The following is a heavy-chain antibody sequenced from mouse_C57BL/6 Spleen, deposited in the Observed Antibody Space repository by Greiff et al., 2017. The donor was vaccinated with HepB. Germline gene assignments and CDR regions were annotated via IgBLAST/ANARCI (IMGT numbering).Heavy chain of an antibody. CDR3: ARSYGGWPTTGYYAMDY. V-gene: IGHV1-18*01. J-gene: IGHJ4*01. CDR1: GYTFTDYN. Sequence: VQLQQSGPELVKPGASVKIPCKASGYTFTDYNMDWVKQSHGKSLEWIGDINPNNGGTIYNQKFKGKATLTVDKSSSTAYMELRSLTSEDTAVYYCARSYGGWPTTGYYAMDYWGQGTSVTVSS. CDR2: INPNNGGT. D-gene: IGHD1-1*01.